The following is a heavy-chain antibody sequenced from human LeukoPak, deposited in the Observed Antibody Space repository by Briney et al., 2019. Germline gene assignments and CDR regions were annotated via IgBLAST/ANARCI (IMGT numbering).Heavy chain of an antibody. CDR1: GGSINRSSYY. CDR3: VRQAGYFDY. CDR2: VYYTGTT. V-gene: IGHV4-39*01. J-gene: IGHJ4*02. Sequence: PSETLSLTCTVSGGSINRSSYYWCWIRQPPGKGLEWIATVYYTGTTYYNPSLKSRVIISADTSKNQFSLKLSSVTAADTAVYHCVRQAGYFDYWGQGTLVTVSS.